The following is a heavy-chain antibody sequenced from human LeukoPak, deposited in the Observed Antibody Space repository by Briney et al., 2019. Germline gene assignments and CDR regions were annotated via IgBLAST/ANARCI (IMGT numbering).Heavy chain of an antibody. CDR2: TYYRSKWYN. Sequence: SQTLSLTCAISGDSVSSNVTAWNWIRQSPSRGLEWLGRTYYRSKWYNDYAVSVKSRITINPDTSQNQFSLQLNSVTPEDTAVYYCTRDHASSGWYYWFDPWGQGTLVTVSS. CDR1: GDSVSSNVTA. D-gene: IGHD6-19*01. V-gene: IGHV6-1*01. J-gene: IGHJ5*02. CDR3: TRDHASSGWYYWFDP.